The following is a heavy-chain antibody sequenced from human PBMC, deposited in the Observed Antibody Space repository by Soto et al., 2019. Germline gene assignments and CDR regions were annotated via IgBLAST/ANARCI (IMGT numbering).Heavy chain of an antibody. J-gene: IGHJ1*01. D-gene: IGHD3-22*01. V-gene: IGHV3-9*01. Sequence: GGSLRLSCAASGFTFDDYAMHWVRQAPGKGLEWVSGISWNSGSIGYADSVKDRFTISRDNAKNSLYLQMNSLRAEDTALYYCAKGGYYYDSSGSSTGYFQHWGQGTLVTVSS. CDR3: AKGGYYYDSSGSSTGYFQH. CDR2: ISWNSGSI. CDR1: GFTFDDYA.